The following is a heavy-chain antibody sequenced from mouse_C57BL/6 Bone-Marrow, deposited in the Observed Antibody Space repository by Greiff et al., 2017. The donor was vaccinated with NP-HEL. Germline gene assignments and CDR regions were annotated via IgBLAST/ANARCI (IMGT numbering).Heavy chain of an antibody. Sequence: QVQLQQPGAELVMPGASVKLSCKASGYTFTSYWMHWVKQRPGQGLEWIGEIDPSDSYTNYNQKFKGKSTLTVDKSSSTAYMQLSSLTSDDSAVYYCAREPYPHYYGSLYYFDYWGQGTTLTVSS. V-gene: IGHV1-69*01. CDR3: AREPYPHYYGSLYYFDY. CDR1: GYTFTSYW. CDR2: IDPSDSYT. J-gene: IGHJ2*01. D-gene: IGHD1-1*01.